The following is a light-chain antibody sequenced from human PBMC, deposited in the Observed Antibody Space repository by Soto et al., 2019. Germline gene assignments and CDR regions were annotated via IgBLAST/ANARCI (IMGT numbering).Light chain of an antibody. CDR2: EVT. CDR1: SSDIGAYYF. V-gene: IGLV2-14*01. J-gene: IGLJ1*01. CDR3: SSYTTTNTPYV. Sequence: QSVLTQPASVSGSPGQSITISSTGSSSDIGAYYFVSWYQHHPGEAPKLLLYEVTTRPSGVSSRFSGSKSGNTASLTISGLQADDEATYYCSSYTTTNTPYVFGTGTKLTVL.